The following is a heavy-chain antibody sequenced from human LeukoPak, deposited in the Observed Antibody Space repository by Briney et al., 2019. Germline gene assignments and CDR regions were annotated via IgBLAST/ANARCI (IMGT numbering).Heavy chain of an antibody. CDR3: ARVLFTRPNYYYDSSGYWGY. CDR1: GFTFSSFA. D-gene: IGHD3-22*01. J-gene: IGHJ4*02. Sequence: SGGSLRLSCAASGFTFSSFAMHWVRQAPGKGLEWVSYISSSGSTIYYVDSVKGRFTISRDNAKNSLYLQMNSLRAEDTAVYYCARVLFTRPNYYYDSSGYWGYWGQGTLVTVSS. V-gene: IGHV3-48*03. CDR2: ISSSGSTI.